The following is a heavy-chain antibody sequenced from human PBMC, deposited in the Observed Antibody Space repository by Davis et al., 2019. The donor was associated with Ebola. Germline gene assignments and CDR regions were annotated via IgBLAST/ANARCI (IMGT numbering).Heavy chain of an antibody. Sequence: PSETLSLTCAISGDSVSSNSAAWNWIRQSPSRGLEWLGRTYYRSKRYNDYAVSVKSRITINPDTSKNQFSLQLNSVTPEETAGYYWARTIQGCFDYWGQGTLVTVSS. CDR2: TYYRSKRYN. CDR1: GDSVSSNSAA. D-gene: IGHD3-3*01. CDR3: ARTIQGCFDY. V-gene: IGHV6-1*01. J-gene: IGHJ4*02.